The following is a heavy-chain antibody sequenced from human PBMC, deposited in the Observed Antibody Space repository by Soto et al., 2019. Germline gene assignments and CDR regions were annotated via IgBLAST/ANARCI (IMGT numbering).Heavy chain of an antibody. J-gene: IGHJ5*02. Sequence: PGGSLRLSCAASGFPFSNYAMTWVRQAPGKGLEWVSAISGSGGSTYYADSVKGRFTISRDNSKNTLYLQMNSLRAEDTAVYYCAKVKANIVVVPAAMFDPWGQGTLVTVSS. CDR1: GFPFSNYA. CDR2: ISGSGGST. V-gene: IGHV3-23*01. CDR3: AKVKANIVVVPAAMFDP. D-gene: IGHD2-2*01.